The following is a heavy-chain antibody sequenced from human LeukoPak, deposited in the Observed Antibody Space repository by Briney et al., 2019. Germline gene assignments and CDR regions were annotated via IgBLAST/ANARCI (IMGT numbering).Heavy chain of an antibody. CDR1: GYTFTNYW. Sequence: GESLKISCKASGYTFTNYWIGWVRQMPGKGLEWMGIIYPGDSDTRYSPSFRGQVTISADKSINTAYLHWSRLKTSDTAIYYCARRGLELRGDYDYCTDVWGKGTTVTVSS. J-gene: IGHJ6*03. CDR2: IYPGDSDT. V-gene: IGHV5-51*01. D-gene: IGHD1-7*01. CDR3: ARRGLELRGDYDYCTDV.